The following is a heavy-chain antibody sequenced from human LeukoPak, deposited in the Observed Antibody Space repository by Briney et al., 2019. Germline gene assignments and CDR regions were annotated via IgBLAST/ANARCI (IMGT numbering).Heavy chain of an antibody. D-gene: IGHD5-18*01. CDR2: IYHSGST. J-gene: IGHJ4*02. V-gene: IGHV4-4*02. Sequence: PSGTLSLTCAVSGGSISSSNWWSWVRQPPGKGLEWIGEIYHSGSTNYNPSLKSRVTISVDKSKNQFSLKLGSVTAADTAVYYCAREGAYSYGFFDYWGQGTLVTVSS. CDR1: GGSISSSNW. CDR3: AREGAYSYGFFDY.